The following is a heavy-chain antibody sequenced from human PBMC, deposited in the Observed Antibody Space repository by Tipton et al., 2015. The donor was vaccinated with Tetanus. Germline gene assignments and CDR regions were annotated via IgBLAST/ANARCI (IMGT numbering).Heavy chain of an antibody. Sequence: GSLRLSCATSGFIFNSYGIHWVRQAPGKGLEWVSHISGTGTTVDYADSVKGRFTISRDNAKNSLYLQMNSLRDEDTAIYYCARDFRPIFGVAQPFDPWGQGTLVTVSS. V-gene: IGHV3-48*02. CDR2: ISGTGTTV. CDR3: ARDFRPIFGVAQPFDP. D-gene: IGHD3-3*01. CDR1: GFIFNSYG. J-gene: IGHJ5*02.